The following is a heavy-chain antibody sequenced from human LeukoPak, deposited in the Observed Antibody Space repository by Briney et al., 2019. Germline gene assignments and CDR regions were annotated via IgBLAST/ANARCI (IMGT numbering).Heavy chain of an antibody. CDR3: ARGNYYYYGMDV. CDR2: INPNSGGT. CDR1: GGTFNNYG. Sequence: ASVTVSCKASGGTFNNYGIGWVRQAPGQGLEWMGWINPNSGGTNYAQKFQGWVTMTRDTSISTAYMELSRLRSDDTAVYYCARGNYYYYGMDVWGQGTTVTVSS. V-gene: IGHV1-2*04. J-gene: IGHJ6*02.